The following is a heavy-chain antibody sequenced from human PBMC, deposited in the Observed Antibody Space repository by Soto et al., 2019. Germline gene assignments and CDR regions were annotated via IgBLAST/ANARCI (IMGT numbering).Heavy chain of an antibody. CDR1: GYIFTNRY. Sequence: QVQLVQYGTEVKKPGASVKVSCQASGYIFTNRYMHWVRQAPGQGLEWMGIINPDSGSTKYAQMLQGRVTMTRDKSTATVYMELSSLRSDDTAMYYCTRAAYDSLSGHLDYWGQGTQVIVSA. D-gene: IGHD3-9*01. V-gene: IGHV1-46*04. CDR2: INPDSGST. CDR3: TRAAYDSLSGHLDY. J-gene: IGHJ4*02.